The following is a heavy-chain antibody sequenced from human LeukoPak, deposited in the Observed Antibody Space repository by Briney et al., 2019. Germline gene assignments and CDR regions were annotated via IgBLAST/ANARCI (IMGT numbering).Heavy chain of an antibody. Sequence: GGSLRLSCAASGFRFGDYYMSWIRQAPGKGLEWVSYISNSGSTIYYADSVKGRFTISRDNAKNSLYLQLNSLRAEDTAVYYCARGLYYDSSGYYYYYYYMDVWGKGTTVTVSS. J-gene: IGHJ6*03. CDR1: GFRFGDYY. V-gene: IGHV3-11*04. D-gene: IGHD3-22*01. CDR2: ISNSGSTI. CDR3: ARGLYYDSSGYYYYYYYMDV.